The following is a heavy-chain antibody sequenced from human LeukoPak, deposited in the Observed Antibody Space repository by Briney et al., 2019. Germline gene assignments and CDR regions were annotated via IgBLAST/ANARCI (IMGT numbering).Heavy chain of an antibody. CDR3: ARGTGAYYYL. CDR2: IYYSGST. CDR1: GGAISDYY. V-gene: IGHV4-59*01. Sequence: SETLSLTCTVSGGAISDYYWSWIRQPPGKGLEWIGYIYYSGSTKYNPYLKSRVTISIDTSKNQFSLKLSSVTAADTALYYCARGTGAYYYLWGQGTMVTVSS. D-gene: IGHD3-22*01. J-gene: IGHJ3*01.